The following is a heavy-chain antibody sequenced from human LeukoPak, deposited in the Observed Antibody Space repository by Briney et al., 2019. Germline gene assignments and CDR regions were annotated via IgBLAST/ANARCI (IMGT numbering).Heavy chain of an antibody. CDR2: INHSGST. CDR1: GGSFSGYY. CDR3: ARGRFRYAFDY. V-gene: IGHV4-34*01. Sequence: SETLSLTCAVYGGSFSGYYWSWIRQPPGKGLEWIGEINHSGSTNYNPSLKSRVIISVDTSKNQFSLKLSSVTAADTAVYYCARGRFRYAFDYWGQGTLVTVSS. J-gene: IGHJ4*02. D-gene: IGHD3-16*02.